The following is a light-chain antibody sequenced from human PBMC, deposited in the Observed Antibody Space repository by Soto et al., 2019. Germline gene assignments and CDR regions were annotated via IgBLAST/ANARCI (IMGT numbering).Light chain of an antibody. J-gene: IGKJ1*01. CDR3: QQYNHVPPWT. Sequence: VSTPCPGPRSVSRGARASISCWASQSVSSNLAWYQQRPGQPPRLLIYGASSRATGIPARFSGSGSETEFTLTISSLQSEDSAVYYCQQYNHVPPWTFGQVGNV. V-gene: IGKV3D-15*01. CDR1: QSVSSN. CDR2: GAS.